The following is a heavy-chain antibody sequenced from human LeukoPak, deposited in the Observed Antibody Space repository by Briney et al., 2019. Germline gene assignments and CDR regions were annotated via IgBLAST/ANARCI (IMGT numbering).Heavy chain of an antibody. CDR3: ARGGVSDFDY. Sequence: SETLSLTCVVSGGSISSYYWSWIRQPAGKGLEWIGRFHTSGSTDYNPSLKSRVSISVDTSKNHFSLKLSSVTAADTAVYYCARGGVSDFDYWGQGTLVTVSS. CDR1: GGSISSYY. CDR2: FHTSGST. V-gene: IGHV4-4*07. D-gene: IGHD3-10*01. J-gene: IGHJ4*02.